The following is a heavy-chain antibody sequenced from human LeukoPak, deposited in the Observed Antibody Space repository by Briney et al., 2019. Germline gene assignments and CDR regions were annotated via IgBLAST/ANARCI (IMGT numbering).Heavy chain of an antibody. Sequence: QAGGSLRLSCAASGFTFSSYGMHWVRQAPGKGLEWVAVIWYDGSNKYYVDSVKGRSTISRDNSKNTLYLQMNSLRAEDTAVYYCARAYSSSEAAFDYWGQGTLVTVSS. CDR1: GFTFSSYG. V-gene: IGHV3-33*01. CDR2: IWYDGSNK. D-gene: IGHD6-6*01. J-gene: IGHJ4*02. CDR3: ARAYSSSEAAFDY.